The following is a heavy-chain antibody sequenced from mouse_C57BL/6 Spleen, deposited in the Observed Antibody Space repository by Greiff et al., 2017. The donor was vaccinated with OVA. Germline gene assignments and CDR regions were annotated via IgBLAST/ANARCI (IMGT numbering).Heavy chain of an antibody. Sequence: EVQVVESEGGLVQPGSSMKLSCTASGFTFSDYYMAWVRQVPEKGLEWVANINYDGSSTYYLDSLKSRFIISRDNAKNILYLQMSSLKSEDTATYYCARESNYDYAMDYWGQGTSVTVSS. D-gene: IGHD2-5*01. CDR3: ARESNYDYAMDY. CDR2: INYDGSST. J-gene: IGHJ4*01. V-gene: IGHV5-16*01. CDR1: GFTFSDYY.